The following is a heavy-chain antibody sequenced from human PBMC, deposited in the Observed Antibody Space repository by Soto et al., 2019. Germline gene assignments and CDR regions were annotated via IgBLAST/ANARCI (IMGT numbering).Heavy chain of an antibody. Sequence: PGGFLRLSCAASGFTFSDYSMTWVRQAPGKGLEWVSSISSTSIYIFYADSVKGRFTISRDNAKNSLYLQMNSLRDEDTAVYYCARDANLVDSWGQGTLVTVSS. V-gene: IGHV3-21*01. D-gene: IGHD2-15*01. CDR3: ARDANLVDS. CDR1: GFTFSDYS. J-gene: IGHJ4*02. CDR2: ISSTSIYI.